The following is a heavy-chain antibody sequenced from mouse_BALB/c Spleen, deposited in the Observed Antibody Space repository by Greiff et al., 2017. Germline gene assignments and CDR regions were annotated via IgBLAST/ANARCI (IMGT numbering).Heavy chain of an antibody. J-gene: IGHJ2*01. CDR1: GYTFTSYW. CDR3: ARLEPDY. Sequence: VMLVESGAELARPGASVKLSCKASGYTFTSYWMQWVKQRPGQGLEWIGAIYPGDGDTRYTQKFKGKATLTADKSSSTAYMQLSSLASEDSAVYYCARLEPDYWGQGTTLTVSS. V-gene: IGHV1-87*01. CDR2: IYPGDGDT.